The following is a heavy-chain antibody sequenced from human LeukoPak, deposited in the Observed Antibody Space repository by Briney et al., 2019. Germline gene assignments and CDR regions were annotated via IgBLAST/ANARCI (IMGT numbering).Heavy chain of an antibody. D-gene: IGHD4-17*01. V-gene: IGHV3-23*01. CDR3: TKDPNGDYVGAFDP. CDR1: GFTFSTFA. Sequence: PGGSLRLSCAASGFTFSTFAMTWVRQAPGKGLEWVSSITGTHYTTYYTDSVKGRFTISRDNSKNTLYLQMSSLRADDTAIYYCTKDPNGDYVGAFDPWGQGTLVTVSS. CDR2: ITGTHYTT. J-gene: IGHJ5*02.